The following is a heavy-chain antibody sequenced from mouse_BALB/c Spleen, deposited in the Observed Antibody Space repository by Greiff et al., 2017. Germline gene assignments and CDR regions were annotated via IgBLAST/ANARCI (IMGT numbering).Heavy chain of an antibody. J-gene: IGHJ1*01. D-gene: IGHD2-4*01. V-gene: IGHV3-8*02. Sequence: VQLKESGPSLVKPSQTLSLTCSVTGDSITSGYWNWIRKFPGNKLEYMGYISYSGSTYYNPSLKSRISITRDTSKNQYYLQLNSVTTEDTATYYCARYDYDTDWYFDVWGAGTTVTVSS. CDR1: GDSITSGY. CDR2: ISYSGST. CDR3: ARYDYDTDWYFDV.